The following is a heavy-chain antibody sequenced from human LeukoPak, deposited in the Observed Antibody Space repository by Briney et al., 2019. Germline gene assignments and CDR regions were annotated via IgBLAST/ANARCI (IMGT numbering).Heavy chain of an antibody. CDR2: IYYSGST. D-gene: IGHD6-6*01. CDR3: ATMGFDSSSLY. Sequence: SETLSLTCTVSGGSISSSSYYWGWIRQPPGKGLEWIGSIYYSGSTYYNPSLKSRVTISVDTSKNQFSLKLSSVTAADTAVYYCATMGFDSSSLYWGQGTLVTVSS. V-gene: IGHV4-39*07. J-gene: IGHJ4*02. CDR1: GGSISSSSYY.